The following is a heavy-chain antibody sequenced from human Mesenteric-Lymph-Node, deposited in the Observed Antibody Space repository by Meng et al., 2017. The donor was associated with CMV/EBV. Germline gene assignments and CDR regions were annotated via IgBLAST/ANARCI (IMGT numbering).Heavy chain of an antibody. V-gene: IGHV3-23*01. CDR3: AKDGWLRTIIMSDY. CDR2: ISGTGGST. J-gene: IGHJ4*02. Sequence: ACGFTFRNCAMSWVRQAPGKGLEWVSSISGTGGSTFYTDSVRGRFTISRDNSKNTLYLEMNSLRAEDTALYYCAKDGWLRTIIMSDYWGRGTLVTVSS. D-gene: IGHD2-15*01. CDR1: GFTFRNCA.